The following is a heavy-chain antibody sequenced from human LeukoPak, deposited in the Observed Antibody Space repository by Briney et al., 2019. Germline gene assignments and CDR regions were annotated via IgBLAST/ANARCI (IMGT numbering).Heavy chain of an antibody. J-gene: IGHJ3*02. D-gene: IGHD3-22*01. V-gene: IGHV3-73*01. Sequence: GGSLRLSCAASGFTFSGSAMHWVRQASGKGLEWVGRIRSKANSYATAYAASVKGRFTISRDNAKNSLYLQMNSLRAEDTAVYYCASLLTYYYDSSGYWGFDAFDIWGQGTMVTVSS. CDR1: GFTFSGSA. CDR3: ASLLTYYYDSSGYWGFDAFDI. CDR2: IRSKANSYAT.